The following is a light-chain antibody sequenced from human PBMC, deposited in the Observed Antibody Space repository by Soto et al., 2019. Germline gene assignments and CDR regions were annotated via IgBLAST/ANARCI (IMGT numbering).Light chain of an antibody. J-gene: IGLJ1*01. CDR2: DVT. V-gene: IGLV2-14*01. CDR1: SSDIGDYNY. CDR3: SSYASSSTIYV. Sequence: QSVLTRPASVSGSPGQSITISCTGTSSDIGDYNYVSWYQQRPGKAPKLMIYDVTNRPSGVSNRFSGSKSGSTASLTISGLQAEDEADYYCSSYASSSTIYVFGTGTKVTVL.